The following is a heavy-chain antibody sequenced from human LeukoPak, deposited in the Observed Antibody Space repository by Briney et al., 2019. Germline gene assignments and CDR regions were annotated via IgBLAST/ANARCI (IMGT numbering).Heavy chain of an antibody. Sequence: ASVKVSCKASGYTFTGYYMHWVRQAPGKGLEWMGGFDPEDGETIYAQKFQGRVTMTEDTSTDTAYMELSSLRSEDTAVYYCASPIVATIFDYWGQGTLVTVSS. J-gene: IGHJ4*02. CDR1: GYTFTGYY. CDR2: FDPEDGET. D-gene: IGHD5-12*01. CDR3: ASPIVATIFDY. V-gene: IGHV1-24*01.